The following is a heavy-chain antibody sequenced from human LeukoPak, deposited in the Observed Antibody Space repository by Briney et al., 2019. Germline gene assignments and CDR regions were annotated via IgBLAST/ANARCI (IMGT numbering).Heavy chain of an antibody. CDR1: WVLQWLL. Sequence: PSETLSLTCAVWWVLQWLLLELDPPAPREGLEWIGEINHSGSTNYNPSLKSRVTISVDTSKNQFSLKLSSVTAADTAVYYCARVLGYCSGGSCYSHRALPLDYYYYGLDVWGKGTTVTVSS. CDR2: INHSGST. CDR3: ARVLGYCSGGSCYSHRALPLDYYYYGLDV. J-gene: IGHJ6*04. V-gene: IGHV4-34*01. D-gene: IGHD2-15*01.